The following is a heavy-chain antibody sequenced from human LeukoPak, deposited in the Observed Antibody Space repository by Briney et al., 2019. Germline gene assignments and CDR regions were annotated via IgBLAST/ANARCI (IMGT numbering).Heavy chain of an antibody. CDR2: IHRGGNT. J-gene: IGHJ4*02. Sequence: GGSLRLSCAVSGFTVSGNYMSWVRQAPGKGLEWLSVIHRGGNTYYADSVKGRFTISRDSSKNTVFLQMDSLRAEDTAVYYCARDPGYGLGVDYGDYWGQGTLVTVSS. CDR3: ARDPGYGLGVDYGDY. D-gene: IGHD3-10*01. CDR1: GFTVSGNY. V-gene: IGHV3-66*01.